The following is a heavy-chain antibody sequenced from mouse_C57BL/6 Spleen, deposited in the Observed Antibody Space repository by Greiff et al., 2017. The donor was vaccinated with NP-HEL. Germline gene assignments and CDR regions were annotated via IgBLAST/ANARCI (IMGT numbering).Heavy chain of an antibody. V-gene: IGHV1-66*01. CDR2: IYPGSGNT. CDR3: ASWGFPLFDY. CDR1: GYSFTSYY. Sequence: LQESGPELVKPGASVKISCKASGYSFTSYYIHWVKQRPGQGLEWIGWIYPGSGNTKYNEKFKGKATLTADTSSSTAYMQLSSLTSEDSAVYYCASWGFPLFDYWGQGTTLTVSS. J-gene: IGHJ2*01.